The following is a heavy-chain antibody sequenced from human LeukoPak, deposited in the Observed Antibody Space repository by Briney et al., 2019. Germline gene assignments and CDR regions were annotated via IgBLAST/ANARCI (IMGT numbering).Heavy chain of an antibody. CDR2: INHSGST. Sequence: SETLSLTCAVYGGSFSGYYWSWIRQPPGKGLEWIGEINHSGSTNYNPSLKSRVTISVDTSKNQFSLKLSSVTAADTAVYYCARHRGYSYGYRYADYYYYYMDVWGKGTTVTISS. CDR3: ARHRGYSYGYRYADYYYYYMDV. CDR1: GGSFSGYY. V-gene: IGHV4-34*01. D-gene: IGHD5-18*01. J-gene: IGHJ6*03.